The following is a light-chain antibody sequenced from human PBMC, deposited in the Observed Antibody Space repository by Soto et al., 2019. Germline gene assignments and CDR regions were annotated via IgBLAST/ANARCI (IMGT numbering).Light chain of an antibody. Sequence: SYELTQPPSVSVAPGKTASISCGGNTIGSKGVNWYQQKPGHDAMLAIYSDTDLPPVIPERFSGSNSANLATLTISRVDDGDEADYYCQVWDSGSAPVVFGGGTKLTVL. CDR2: SDT. CDR3: QVWDSGSAPVV. V-gene: IGLV3-21*04. J-gene: IGLJ2*01. CDR1: TIGSKG.